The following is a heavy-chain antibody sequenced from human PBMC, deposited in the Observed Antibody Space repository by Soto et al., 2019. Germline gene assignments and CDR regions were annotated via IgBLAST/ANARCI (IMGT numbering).Heavy chain of an antibody. CDR2: IIDSGAST. D-gene: IGHD6-13*01. CDR1: GFTFRSCA. J-gene: IGHJ4*02. Sequence: GGSLRLSCAASGFTFRSCAMGWVRQAPGKGLEWVSDIIDSGASTYYADSVKGRFTISRDNSKSTLYLQMSSLRAEDTAVYYCARVPSSSYHYFDYWGQGTLVTVSS. V-gene: IGHV3-23*01. CDR3: ARVPSSSYHYFDY.